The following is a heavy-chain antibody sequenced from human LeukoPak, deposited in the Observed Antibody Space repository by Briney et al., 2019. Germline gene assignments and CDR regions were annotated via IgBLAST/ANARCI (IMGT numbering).Heavy chain of an antibody. J-gene: IGHJ4*02. CDR2: ISYDGSNK. CDR3: AKDLRWLQLIFDY. CDR1: GFTFSSYG. Sequence: GGSLRLSCAASGFTFSSYGMHWVRQAPGKGLEWVAVISYDGSNKYYADSVKGRSTISRDNSKNTLYLQMNSLRAEDTAVYYCAKDLRWLQLIFDYWGQGTLVTVSS. V-gene: IGHV3-30*18. D-gene: IGHD5-24*01.